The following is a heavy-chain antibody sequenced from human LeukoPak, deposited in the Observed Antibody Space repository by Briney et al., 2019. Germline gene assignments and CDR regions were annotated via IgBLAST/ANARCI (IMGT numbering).Heavy chain of an antibody. D-gene: IGHD5-18*01. V-gene: IGHV1-69*04. J-gene: IGHJ6*02. CDR2: IIPVLNIT. CDR3: ARDQGLTAPPPYGLDV. Sequence: GASVKVSCKASGYTFTNFGLSWVRQAPGQGLEWMGRIIPVLNITTYAQKFQGRVTITADTSTSTVYMELSSLRSEETAVYYCARDQGLTAPPPYGLDVWGQGTTVIVSS. CDR1: GYTFTNFG.